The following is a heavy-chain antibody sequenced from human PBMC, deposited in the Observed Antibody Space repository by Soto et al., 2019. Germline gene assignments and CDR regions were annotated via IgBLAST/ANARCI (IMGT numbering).Heavy chain of an antibody. D-gene: IGHD1-26*01. CDR2: IIPIFGTA. V-gene: IGHV1-69*13. CDR1: GGTFSSYA. J-gene: IGHJ3*02. Sequence: SVKVSCKASGGTFSSYAISWVRQAPGQGLEWMGGIIPIFGTANYAQKFQGRVTITADESTSTAYMELSSLRSEDTAVYYCARAARSGSYPGDAFDIWGQGTMVTVSS. CDR3: ARAARSGSYPGDAFDI.